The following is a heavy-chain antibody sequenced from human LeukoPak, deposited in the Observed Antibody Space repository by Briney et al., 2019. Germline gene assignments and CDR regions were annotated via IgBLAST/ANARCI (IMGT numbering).Heavy chain of an antibody. Sequence: PGRSLRLSCAASGFTFSSYSMNWVRQAPGKGLEWVSSISSSSSYIYYADSVKGRFTISRDNAKNSLYLQMNSLRAEDTAVYYCARAYYYDSRGEAYWDYYGMDVWGQGTTVTVSS. CDR2: ISSSSSYI. CDR3: ARAYYYDSRGEAYWDYYGMDV. V-gene: IGHV3-21*01. J-gene: IGHJ6*02. D-gene: IGHD3-22*01. CDR1: GFTFSSYS.